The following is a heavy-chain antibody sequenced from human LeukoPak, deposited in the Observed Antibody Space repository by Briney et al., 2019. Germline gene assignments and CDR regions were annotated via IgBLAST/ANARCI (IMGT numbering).Heavy chain of an antibody. CDR2: IYTSGST. CDR3: ARDGGYCGGDCFVDV. CDR1: GGSISSYY. V-gene: IGHV4-4*07. D-gene: IGHD2-21*02. J-gene: IGHJ6*04. Sequence: SETLSLTCTVSGGSISSYYWSWIRQPAGKGLEWIGRIYTSGSTNYNPSLKSRVTMSVDTSKNQFSLKPSSVTAADTAVYYCARDGGYCGGDCFVDVWGKGTTVTVSS.